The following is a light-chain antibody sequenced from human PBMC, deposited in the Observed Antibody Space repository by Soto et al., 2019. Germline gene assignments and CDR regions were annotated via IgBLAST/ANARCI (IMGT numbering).Light chain of an antibody. CDR3: ATWDDSQKGV. Sequence: QSVLTQPPSASGTPGQRVTISCSGNISNIGGYTVNWYQHLPGTAPKLLIYNDYQRPSGVPDRFSRSKSGTSASLAISGLPSEDEADYYCATWDDSQKGVLGAGIKVTVL. J-gene: IGLJ1*01. CDR2: NDY. CDR1: ISNIGGYT. V-gene: IGLV1-44*01.